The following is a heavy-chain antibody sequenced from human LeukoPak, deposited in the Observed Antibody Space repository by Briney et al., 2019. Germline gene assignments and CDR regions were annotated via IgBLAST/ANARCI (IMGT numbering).Heavy chain of an antibody. V-gene: IGHV3-23*01. CDR1: GFTFSSYA. Sequence: GGSLRLSCAASGFTFSSYAMSWVRQAPGKGLEWVSAISGSGGSTHYADSVKGRFTISRDNFKNTLYLQMNSLRAEDTAVYYCAKDRPAAMLGDNWFDPWGQGTLVTVSS. J-gene: IGHJ5*02. D-gene: IGHD2-2*01. CDR2: ISGSGGST. CDR3: AKDRPAAMLGDNWFDP.